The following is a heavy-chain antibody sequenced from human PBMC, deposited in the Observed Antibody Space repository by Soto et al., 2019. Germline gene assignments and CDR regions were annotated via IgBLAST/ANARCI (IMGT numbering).Heavy chain of an antibody. Sequence: SETLSLTCTVSGGSISSSSYYWGWIRQPPGKGLEWIGSIYYSGSTYYNPSLKSQVTISVDTSKNQFSLKLSSVTAADSAVYYCARDIVATSDYYYGMDVWGQGTTVTVSS. CDR1: GGSISSSSYY. J-gene: IGHJ6*02. D-gene: IGHD5-12*01. CDR2: IYYSGST. CDR3: ARDIVATSDYYYGMDV. V-gene: IGHV4-39*01.